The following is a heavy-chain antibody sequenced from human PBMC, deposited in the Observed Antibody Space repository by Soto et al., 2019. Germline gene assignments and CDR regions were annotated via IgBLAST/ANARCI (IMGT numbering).Heavy chain of an antibody. Sequence: ASVKVSCKASGYTFTNYYIHWVRQAPGQGLEWVGLINPKTGTTNDAPKFQGRVTMTSDTSTSTAYMELNSLRSDDTAVYYCARDPIWTYTWNYARLNYLDPWGQGTLVTVSS. D-gene: IGHD1-7*01. CDR2: INPKTGTT. CDR3: ARDPIWTYTWNYARLNYLDP. V-gene: IGHV1-2*06. J-gene: IGHJ5*02. CDR1: GYTFTNYY.